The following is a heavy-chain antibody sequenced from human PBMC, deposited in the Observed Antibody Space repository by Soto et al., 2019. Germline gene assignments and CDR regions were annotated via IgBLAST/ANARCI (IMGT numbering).Heavy chain of an antibody. D-gene: IGHD6-13*01. CDR3: ARDLAGPFDY. CDR2: INHSGST. Sequence: SETLSLTCAVYGGSFSGYYWSWIRQPPGKGLEWIGEINHSGSTNYNPSLKSRVTISVDTSKNQFSLKLSSVTAADTAVYYCARDLAGPFDYWGQGTLVTVSS. J-gene: IGHJ4*02. CDR1: GGSFSGYY. V-gene: IGHV4-34*01.